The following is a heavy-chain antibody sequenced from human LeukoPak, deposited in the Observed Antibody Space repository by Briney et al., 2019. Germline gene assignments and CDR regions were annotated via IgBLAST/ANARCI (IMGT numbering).Heavy chain of an antibody. D-gene: IGHD6-19*01. CDR2: INHSGST. J-gene: IGHJ4*02. V-gene: IGHV4-34*01. Sequence: SESLSLTCTVYDGSFSGYHWSWIRQPPGKGLEWIGEINHSGSTNYNPSLKSRVTISVDLSKNQFSLRLRSVTAADTALYYCARGVIRAVAVLGYRGQGTLVTVSS. CDR3: ARGVIRAVAVLGY. CDR1: DGSFSGYH.